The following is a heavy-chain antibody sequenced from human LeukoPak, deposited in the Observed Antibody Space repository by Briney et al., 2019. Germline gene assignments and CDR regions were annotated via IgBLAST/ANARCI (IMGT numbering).Heavy chain of an antibody. CDR1: GHTFINYG. J-gene: IGHJ3*02. CDR2: TSDYMGNR. D-gene: IGHD1-26*01. V-gene: IGHV1-18*01. CDR3: ARARHVGSSTDAFDI. Sequence: ASVKVSCKASGHTFINYGIGWVRQTPGQGLEWMGWTSDYMGNRNTDYAQKFQGRVSMTTDSSTSTAYMELRSLTSDDTAVYYCARARHVGSSTDAFDIWGQGTMVTVSS.